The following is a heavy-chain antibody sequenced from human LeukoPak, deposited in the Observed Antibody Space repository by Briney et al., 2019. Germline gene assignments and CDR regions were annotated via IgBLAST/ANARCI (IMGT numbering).Heavy chain of an antibody. CDR2: IYTSGST. V-gene: IGHV4-61*02. D-gene: IGHD2-2*01. J-gene: IGHJ5*02. CDR3: TREGVVANWFDP. CDR1: GCSISRGSYY. Sequence: PSETLSLTCTGSGCSISRGSYYWRWPRQPAGKGLMWIARIYTSGSTNYNPSIKTLATISVATSNNQFFLKLTSVDAAVTAVSYCTREGVVANWFDPGGQGTLVTASS.